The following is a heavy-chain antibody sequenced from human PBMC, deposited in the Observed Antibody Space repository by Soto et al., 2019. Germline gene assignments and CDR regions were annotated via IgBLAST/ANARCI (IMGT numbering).Heavy chain of an antibody. CDR1: GYSFVTHW. Sequence: LKISCEGSGYSFVTHWIGWVRQMPGKGLEWIGIIYPYGSETTYSPAFQGHVTISADKSTNTAYLQWSSLKASDTAIYYCARISPSYPYFYYGMDVWGQGTTVTVSS. J-gene: IGHJ6*02. V-gene: IGHV5-51*06. CDR3: ARISPSYPYFYYGMDV. CDR2: IYPYGSET. D-gene: IGHD3-10*01.